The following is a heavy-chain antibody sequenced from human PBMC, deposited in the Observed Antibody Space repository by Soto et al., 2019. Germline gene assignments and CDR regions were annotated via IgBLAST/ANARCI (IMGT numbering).Heavy chain of an antibody. CDR2: ISSSSSTI. J-gene: IGHJ5*02. Sequence: EVQLVESGGGLVQPGGSLRLSCAASGFTSSSYSMNWVRQAPGKGLEWVSYISSSSSTIYYADSVKGRFTISRDNAKNSLYLQMNSLRDEDTAVYYCARVPRWIQLWGNWFDPWGQGTLVTVSS. V-gene: IGHV3-48*02. D-gene: IGHD5-18*01. CDR1: GFTSSSYS. CDR3: ARVPRWIQLWGNWFDP.